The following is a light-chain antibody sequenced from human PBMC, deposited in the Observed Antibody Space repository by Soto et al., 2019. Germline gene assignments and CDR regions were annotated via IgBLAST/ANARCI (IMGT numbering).Light chain of an antibody. J-gene: IGKJ4*01. V-gene: IGKV3-11*01. Sequence: GLTLSLAALSLTPEERATLSCRASLSINYYLAWYQQKPGQAPRLLIYDASNRATGIPARFSGSGSGTDYTLTISSLEPEDFAVYYCQQRSNWPPLTFCGGTNVDIK. CDR1: LSINYY. CDR2: DAS. CDR3: QQRSNWPPLT.